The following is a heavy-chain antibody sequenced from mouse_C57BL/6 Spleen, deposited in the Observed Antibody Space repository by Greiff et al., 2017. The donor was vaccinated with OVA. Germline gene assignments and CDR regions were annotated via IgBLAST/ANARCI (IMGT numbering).Heavy chain of an antibody. CDR2: IWSDGST. CDR3: ARHRSNYDAMDY. J-gene: IGHJ4*01. V-gene: IGHV2-6-1*01. D-gene: IGHD2-5*01. CDR1: GFSLTSYG. Sequence: VQLQESGPGLVAPSQSLSITCTVSGFSLTSYGVHWVRQPPGKGLEWLVVIWSDGSTTYNSALKSRLSISKDNSKSQVFVKMNSLQTDDTAMYYCARHRSNYDAMDYWGQGTSVTVSS.